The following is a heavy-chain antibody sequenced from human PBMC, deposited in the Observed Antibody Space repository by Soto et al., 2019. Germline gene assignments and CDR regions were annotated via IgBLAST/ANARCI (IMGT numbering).Heavy chain of an antibody. CDR1: GFTFSSYG. V-gene: IGHV3-33*01. J-gene: IGHJ4*02. Sequence: GGSLRLSCAASGFTFSSYGMHWVRQAPGKGLEWVAVIWYDGSNKYYADSVKGRFTISRDNSKNTLYLQMNSLRAEDTAVYYCARDGPRDRLRKGGTTSYFDYWGQGTLVTVSS. D-gene: IGHD4-17*01. CDR3: ARDGPRDRLRKGGTTSYFDY. CDR2: IWYDGSNK.